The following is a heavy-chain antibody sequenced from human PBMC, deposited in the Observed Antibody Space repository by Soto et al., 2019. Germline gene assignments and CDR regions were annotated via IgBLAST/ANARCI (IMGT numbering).Heavy chain of an antibody. J-gene: IGHJ4*02. CDR1: GGSFSGYY. CDR2: INHSGST. D-gene: IGHD4-17*01. V-gene: IGHV4-34*01. Sequence: SETLSLTCAVYGGSFSGYYWSWIRQPPGKGLEWIGEINHSGSTNYNPSLKSRVTISVDTSKNQFSLKLSSVTAADTAVYYCASMPLRQYFDYWGQGTLVTVSS. CDR3: ASMPLRQYFDY.